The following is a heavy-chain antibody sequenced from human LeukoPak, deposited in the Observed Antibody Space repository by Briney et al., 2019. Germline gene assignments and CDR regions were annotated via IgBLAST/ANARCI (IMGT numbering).Heavy chain of an antibody. Sequence: PSETLSLTCTVSGGSISSGSYYWSWIRQPAGKGLEWIGRIYTSGSTNYNPSLKSRVTISVDTSKNQFSLKLSSVTAADTAVYYCAREAHPSSIAPAGHVDYWGQGTLVTVSS. D-gene: IGHD6-13*01. CDR1: GGSISSGSYY. J-gene: IGHJ4*02. CDR3: AREAHPSSIAPAGHVDY. V-gene: IGHV4-61*02. CDR2: IYTSGST.